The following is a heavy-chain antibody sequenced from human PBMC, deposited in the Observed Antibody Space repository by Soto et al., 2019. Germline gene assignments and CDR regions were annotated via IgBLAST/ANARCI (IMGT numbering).Heavy chain of an antibody. V-gene: IGHV3-30*19. CDR2: TSYDGSDK. CDR3: ARLGTTGGLDV. J-gene: IGHJ1*01. D-gene: IGHD3-16*01. Sequence: QVQLVESGGGVVQPGTSLRVSCVGSGFTFRSYVIHWVRQAPGKGLEWVALTSYDGSDKYYDTSVRGRFTISRDNSRNTVDLQMDSLRLEDTALYYCARLGTTGGLDVWGQGTLFSVSS. CDR1: GFTFRSYV.